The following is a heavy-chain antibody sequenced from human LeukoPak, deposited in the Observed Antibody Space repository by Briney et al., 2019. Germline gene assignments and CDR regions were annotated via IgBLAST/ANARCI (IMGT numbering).Heavy chain of an antibody. J-gene: IGHJ6*03. CDR1: GGSITSDNYY. CDR3: ARDHAPFYDFWSGSYSNYYYMAV. CDR2: ICNNRNT. D-gene: IGHD3-3*01. V-gene: IGHV4-61*02. Sequence: KPSETLSLTCTVSGGSITSDNYYWSRNRQPAGKGLEGIGRICNNRNTNYSPSLNIRITIAGDTSKCQLYLSPSSVTAAATDLYSCARDHAPFYDFWSGSYSNYYYMAVWGKGTTVTVYS.